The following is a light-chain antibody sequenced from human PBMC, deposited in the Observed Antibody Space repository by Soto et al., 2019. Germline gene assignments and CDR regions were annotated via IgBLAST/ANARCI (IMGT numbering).Light chain of an antibody. CDR2: DVS. Sequence: QSALTQPASVSGSPGQSITISCTGTSSDVGAYNYVSWYQQHPGKAPKLMISDVSNRPSGVSNRFSGSKSGNTASLTISGLQAEDEADYYCSSYTSSSTRVVFGGGTKLTVL. CDR1: SSDVGAYNY. CDR3: SSYTSSSTRVV. J-gene: IGLJ2*01. V-gene: IGLV2-14*01.